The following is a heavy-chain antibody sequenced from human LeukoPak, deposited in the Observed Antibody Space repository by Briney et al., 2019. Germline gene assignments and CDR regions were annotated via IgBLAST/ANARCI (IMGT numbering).Heavy chain of an antibody. V-gene: IGHV4-59*01. Sequence: SETLSLTCTVSGGSISSYYWSWIRQPPGKGLEWIGYIYYSGSTNYNPSLKSRVTISVDTSKNQFSLKLSFVTAAGTAVYYCARRAYYESLVFDYWGQGTLVTVSS. CDR3: ARRAYYESLVFDY. CDR1: GGSISSYY. J-gene: IGHJ4*02. CDR2: IYYSGST. D-gene: IGHD3-22*01.